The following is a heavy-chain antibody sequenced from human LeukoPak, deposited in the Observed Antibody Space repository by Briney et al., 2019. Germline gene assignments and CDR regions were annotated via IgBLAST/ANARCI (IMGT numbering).Heavy chain of an antibody. J-gene: IGHJ6*03. V-gene: IGHV4-38-2*02. CDR2: IYHSGST. D-gene: IGHD6-19*01. CDR1: GYSISSGYY. CDR3: ARHVRNWLGYYYYYYMDV. Sequence: SETLSLTCTVSGYSISSGYYWGWIRQPPGKGLEWIGSIYHSGSTYYNPSLKSRVTISVDTSKNQFSLKLSSVTAADTAVYYCARHVRNWLGYYYYYYMDVWGKGTTVTISS.